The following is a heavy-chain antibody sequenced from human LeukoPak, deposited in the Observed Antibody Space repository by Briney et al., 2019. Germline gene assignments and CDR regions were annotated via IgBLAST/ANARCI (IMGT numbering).Heavy chain of an antibody. Sequence: KPGESLRISCKGSGYSFTSYWISWVRQMPGKGLEWMGRIDPSDSYTNYSPSFQGHVTISADKSISTAYLQWSSLKASDTAMYYCASLEGYCSITSCFSAFDIWGQGTMVTVSS. CDR3: ASLEGYCSITSCFSAFDI. V-gene: IGHV5-10-1*01. CDR1: GYSFTSYW. CDR2: IDPSDSYT. D-gene: IGHD2-2*01. J-gene: IGHJ3*02.